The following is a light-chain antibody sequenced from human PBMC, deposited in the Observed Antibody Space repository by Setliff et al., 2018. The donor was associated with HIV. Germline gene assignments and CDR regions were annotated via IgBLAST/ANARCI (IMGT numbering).Light chain of an antibody. CDR3: CSYAGSNTLRV. J-gene: IGLJ3*02. Sequence: QSVLTQPASVSGSPGQSITISCTGTSSDVGIYNLVSWFQQHPGKAPKLMIYEVTKRPSGVSARFSGSKSGNTASLTISGLQAEDEAEYYCCSYAGSNTLRVFGGGTK. CDR2: EVT. V-gene: IGLV2-23*02. CDR1: SSDVGIYNL.